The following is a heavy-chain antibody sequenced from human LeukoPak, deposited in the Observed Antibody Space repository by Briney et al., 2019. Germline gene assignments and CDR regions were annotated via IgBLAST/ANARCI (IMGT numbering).Heavy chain of an antibody. CDR3: ARDERFGELSLDY. CDR2: TYYRSKWYN. Sequence: SQTLSLTSAISGDSVSSNSAAWNWIRQSPSGGLECLGRTYYRSKWYNDYAVSVKSRITINPDTSKNQFSLQLNSVSPEDTAVYYCARDERFGELSLDYWGQGTLVTVSS. CDR1: GDSVSSNSAA. D-gene: IGHD3-10*01. V-gene: IGHV6-1*01. J-gene: IGHJ4*02.